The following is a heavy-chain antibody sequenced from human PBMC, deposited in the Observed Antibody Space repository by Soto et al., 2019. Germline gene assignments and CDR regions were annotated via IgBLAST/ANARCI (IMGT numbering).Heavy chain of an antibody. D-gene: IGHD2-2*02. J-gene: IGHJ4*02. V-gene: IGHV3-23*01. CDR1: GFTFSSYA. CDR2: ISGSGGST. Sequence: GGSLRLSCAASGFTFSSYAMSWVRQAPGKGLEWVSAISGSGGSTYYADSVKGRFTISRDNSKNTLYLQMNSLRAEDMAVYYCAKDPGNIVVVPAAIDYWGQGTLVTVSS. CDR3: AKDPGNIVVVPAAIDY.